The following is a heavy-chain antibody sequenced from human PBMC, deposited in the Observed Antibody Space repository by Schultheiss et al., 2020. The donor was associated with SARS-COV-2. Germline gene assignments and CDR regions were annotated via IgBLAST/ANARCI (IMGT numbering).Heavy chain of an antibody. CDR3: AGGSTDFWSGSQYFQH. CDR2: IYYSGST. D-gene: IGHD3-3*01. CDR1: GGSFSGYY. J-gene: IGHJ1*01. V-gene: IGHV4-59*01. Sequence: SETLSLTCAVYGGSFSGYYWSWIRQPPGKGLEWIGYIYYSGSTNYNPSLKSRVTISVDTSKNQFSLKLSSVTAADTAVYYCAGGSTDFWSGSQYFQHWGQGTLVTVSS.